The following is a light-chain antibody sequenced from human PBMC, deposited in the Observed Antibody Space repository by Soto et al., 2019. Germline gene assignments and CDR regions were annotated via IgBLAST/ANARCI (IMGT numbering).Light chain of an antibody. CDR2: KAS. CDR3: QQYHSSSRA. V-gene: IGKV1-5*03. Sequence: DIEMTQSPSTLSASVGDRVTITCRASQSISSWLAWYQQKPGKAPKVLIYKASNLESGVPSRFSGSQSGTEFTLTISSLQPDDFATSYCQQYHSSSRAFGQGTKVEIK. J-gene: IGKJ1*01. CDR1: QSISSW.